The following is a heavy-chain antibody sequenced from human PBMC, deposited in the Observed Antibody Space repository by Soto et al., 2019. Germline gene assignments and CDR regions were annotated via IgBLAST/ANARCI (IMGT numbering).Heavy chain of an antibody. V-gene: IGHV3-66*01. CDR3: ARGSNSNNWKRFDY. J-gene: IGHJ4*02. CDR2: MYAAGST. CDR1: GFTISSNY. D-gene: IGHD1-1*01. Sequence: EVQLVESGGGLVQPGGSLRLSCAVTGFTISSNYMNCVRQAPGKGLEWGSVMYAAGSTYYEDSVKGRFNISRDNSKKTVYLQMNSLRGEDPAVYYCARGSNSNNWKRFDYWGQGTLVTVSS.